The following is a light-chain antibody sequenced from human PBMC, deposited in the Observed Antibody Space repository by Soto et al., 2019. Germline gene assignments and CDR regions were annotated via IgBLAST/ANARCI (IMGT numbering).Light chain of an antibody. CDR2: DVS. V-gene: IGLV2-14*03. CDR1: SSDVGAYNY. CDR3: SSYTSTNSL. Sequence: QSVLTQPASVSGSPGESITISCTGTSSDVGAYNYVSWYQQHPGKAPKLMIYDVSNRPSGDSNRFSGSKSGNTASLTISGLQAEDEADYYCSSYTSTNSLFGGGTKLTVL. J-gene: IGLJ2*01.